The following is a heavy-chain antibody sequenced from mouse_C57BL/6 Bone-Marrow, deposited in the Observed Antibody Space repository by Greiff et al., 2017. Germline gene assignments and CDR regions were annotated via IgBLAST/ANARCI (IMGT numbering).Heavy chain of an antibody. CDR1: YFAFMASA. Sequence: LMESGAELVRPGSSVKLSCTDSYFAFMASAMHWVKQRPGHGLEWVGSFTMYSDATEYSENFKGKATLTANTSSSTAYMELSSLTSEDSAVYYCASGGFAYWGQGTLVTVSA. V-gene: IGHV1-49*01. J-gene: IGHJ3*01. CDR3: ASGGFAY. CDR2: FTMYSDAT.